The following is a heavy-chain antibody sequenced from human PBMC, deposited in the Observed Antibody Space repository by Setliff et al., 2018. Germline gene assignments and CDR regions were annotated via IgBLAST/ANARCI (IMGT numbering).Heavy chain of an antibody. J-gene: IGHJ4*02. Sequence: SVHVSCKASGYTFTRSALHWVRQAPGQGLEWMGWISAYNGNTNYAQKLQGRVTMTTDTSTSTVYMELSSLRSEDTAVYYLARVGGDKDYWGQGTLVTVSS. CDR3: ARVGGDKDY. V-gene: IGHV1-18*01. CDR2: ISAYNGNT. D-gene: IGHD3-16*01. CDR1: GYTFTRSA.